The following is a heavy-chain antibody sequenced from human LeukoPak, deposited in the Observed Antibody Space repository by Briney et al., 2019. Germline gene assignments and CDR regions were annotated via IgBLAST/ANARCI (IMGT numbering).Heavy chain of an antibody. CDR1: GFTFSSHA. V-gene: IGHV3-64*02. J-gene: IGHJ6*02. CDR3: ARGSSSRYYYGMDV. CDR2: LNANGDNT. Sequence: GGSLRLSCAGSGFTFSSHALHWVRQAPGRGLEPVSALNANGDNTYYADSVKGRFTISRDNSKNTLYLHLGSLRAEDMAVYYCARGSSSRYYYGMDVWGQGTTVIVSS. D-gene: IGHD2-2*01.